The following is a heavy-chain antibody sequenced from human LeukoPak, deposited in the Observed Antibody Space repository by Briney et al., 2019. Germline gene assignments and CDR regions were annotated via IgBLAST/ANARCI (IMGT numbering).Heavy chain of an antibody. CDR3: ARVDGYNFVIDY. CDR1: GGSISSYY. CDR2: MHYSGNT. V-gene: IGHV4-59*01. Sequence: SETLSLTCTVSGGSISSYYWSWIRQPPGKGLEWIGYMHYSGNTNSNPSLKSRVTISVDTSKNQFSLKVRSVTAADTAVYYCARVDGYNFVIDYWGQGTLVTVSS. J-gene: IGHJ4*02. D-gene: IGHD5-24*01.